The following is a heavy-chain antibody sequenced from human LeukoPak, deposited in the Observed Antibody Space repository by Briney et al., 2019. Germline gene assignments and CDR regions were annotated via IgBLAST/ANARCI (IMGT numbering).Heavy chain of an antibody. V-gene: IGHV1-46*01. D-gene: IGHD5-24*01. CDR2: INPSGGST. CDR1: GYTFTSYY. Sequence: ASVKVSCKASGYTFTSYYMHWVRQAPGQGPEWMGIINPSGGSTSYAQKFQGRVTMTRDTSTSTVYMELSSLRSEDTAVYYCARGREMATINSWFDPWGQGTLVTVSS. CDR3: ARGREMATINSWFDP. J-gene: IGHJ5*02.